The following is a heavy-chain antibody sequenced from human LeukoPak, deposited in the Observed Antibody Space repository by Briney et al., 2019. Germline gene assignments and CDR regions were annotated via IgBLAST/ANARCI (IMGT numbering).Heavy chain of an antibody. V-gene: IGHV3-21*01. Sequence: GGSLRLSCAASGFTFSSYSMNWVRQAPGKGLEWVSSISSSSSYIYYADSVKGRFTISRDNAKNSLYLQMNSLRAEDTAVYYCARGHILTGYYHDYWGQGTLVTVSS. CDR1: GFTFSSYS. CDR2: ISSSSSYI. CDR3: ARGHILTGYYHDY. D-gene: IGHD3-9*01. J-gene: IGHJ4*02.